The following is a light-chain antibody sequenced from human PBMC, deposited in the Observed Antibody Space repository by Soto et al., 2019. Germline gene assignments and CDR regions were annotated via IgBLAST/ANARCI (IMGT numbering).Light chain of an antibody. V-gene: IGKV3-20*01. CDR3: QQYSDLPMT. CDR1: QTLSPNY. J-gene: IGKJ5*01. CDR2: GSS. Sequence: DIVLTQSPGTLSLSPGERATLSCRASQTLSPNYLAWCQQKPGHATRLLIYGSSKRATGIPDRFSGSGSGTDFTLTISRLEPEDFGVYFCQQYSDLPMTFGQGTRLEIK.